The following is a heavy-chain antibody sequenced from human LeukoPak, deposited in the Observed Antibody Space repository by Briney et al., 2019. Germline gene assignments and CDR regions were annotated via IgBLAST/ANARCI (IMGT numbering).Heavy chain of an antibody. CDR2: MNPNSGNT. D-gene: IGHD3-22*01. Sequence: GASVKVSCKASGYTFTSYDINWVRQATGQGLEWTGWMNPNSGNTGYAQKFQGRVTMTRNTSISTAYMELSSLRSEDTAVYYCARGSSGTKGYYFDYWGQGTLVTVSS. J-gene: IGHJ4*02. CDR3: ARGSSGTKGYYFDY. CDR1: GYTFTSYD. V-gene: IGHV1-8*01.